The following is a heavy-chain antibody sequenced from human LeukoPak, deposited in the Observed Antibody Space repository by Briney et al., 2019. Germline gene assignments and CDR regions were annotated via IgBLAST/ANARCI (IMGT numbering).Heavy chain of an antibody. Sequence: ASVKVSCKASGYTFTGYFMHWVRQAPGQGLEWMGRVNPNSGDTNYAQNFQGRVTVTRDTSISTAYMELSRLGSDDTAVYYCARDLSSTSNWELDYWGQGTLVTVSS. CDR3: ARDLSSTSNWELDY. V-gene: IGHV1-2*06. D-gene: IGHD7-27*01. J-gene: IGHJ4*02. CDR1: GYTFTGYF. CDR2: VNPNSGDT.